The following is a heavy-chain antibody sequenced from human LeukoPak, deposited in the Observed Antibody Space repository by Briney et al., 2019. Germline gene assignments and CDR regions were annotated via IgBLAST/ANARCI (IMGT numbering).Heavy chain of an antibody. CDR3: AKVTRPYYDSGALGH. V-gene: IGHV3-23*01. D-gene: IGHD3-16*01. Sequence: PGGSLRLSCAASGFTFASYAMNWVRQAPGMGLEWVSGISGTGGTTYYAGSVKGRFTISRDNSKNTLYLEMSSLRAEDTAVYFCAKVTRPYYDSGALGHGGKGPLVTVSS. CDR2: ISGTGGTT. J-gene: IGHJ4*02. CDR1: GFTFASYA.